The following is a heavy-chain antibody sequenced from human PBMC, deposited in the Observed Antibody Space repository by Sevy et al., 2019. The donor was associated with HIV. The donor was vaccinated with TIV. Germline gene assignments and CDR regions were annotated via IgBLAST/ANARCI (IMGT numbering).Heavy chain of an antibody. J-gene: IGHJ4*02. CDR2: ISYSGNT. CDR3: ARSNPYYDFWSGYMTSGYFDF. D-gene: IGHD3-3*01. Sequence: SETLSLTCIVSGDSISSSSYYWGWIRQPPGKGLEWIASISYSGNTSYNPSLKSRTTMSIDTSKNQFFLTLNSVTAPDAAVYYCARSNPYYDFWSGYMTSGYFDFWGPGTLVTVSS. V-gene: IGHV4-39*01. CDR1: GDSISSSSYY.